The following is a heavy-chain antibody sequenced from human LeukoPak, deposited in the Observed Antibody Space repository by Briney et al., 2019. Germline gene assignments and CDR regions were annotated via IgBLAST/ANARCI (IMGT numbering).Heavy chain of an antibody. CDR1: GGSISSYY. J-gene: IGHJ5*02. Sequence: SGTLSLTCTVSGGSISSYYWSWIRQPPGKGLEWIGYIYYSGSTNYNPSLKSLVTISVDTSKNQFSLKLSSVTAADTAVYYCARLLQGNWFDPWGQGTLVTVSS. D-gene: IGHD3-22*01. V-gene: IGHV4-59*01. CDR2: IYYSGST. CDR3: ARLLQGNWFDP.